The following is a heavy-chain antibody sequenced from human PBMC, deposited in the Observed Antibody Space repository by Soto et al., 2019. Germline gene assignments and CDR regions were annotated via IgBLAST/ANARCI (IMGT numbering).Heavy chain of an antibody. V-gene: IGHV1-69*08. D-gene: IGHD4-17*01. CDR2: IIPILGIA. J-gene: IGHJ4*02. CDR3: AKDYGGKDGDY. CDR1: GGTFSSYT. Sequence: QVQLVQSGAEVKKPGSSVKVSCKASGGTFSSYTISWVRQAPGQGLERMGRIIPILGIANYAQKFQGRVTITADKSTSTAYMELSSLRSEDTAVYYCAKDYGGKDGDYWGQGTLVTVSS.